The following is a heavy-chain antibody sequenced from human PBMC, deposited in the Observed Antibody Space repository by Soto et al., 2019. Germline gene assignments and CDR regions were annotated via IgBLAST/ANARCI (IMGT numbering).Heavy chain of an antibody. D-gene: IGHD1-26*01. CDR3: ARGDRGAFDL. J-gene: IGHJ3*01. CDR1: GFTFSYYW. Sequence: EVQLVESGGGLVRPGGSLRLSCAASGFTFSYYWMHWVRQAQGKGLVWVSRIHSDGSSTTYADFVKGRFIISRDNARNTVDLQMNSVRVEDTAVYYCARGDRGAFDLWGQGTVVTVSS. CDR2: IHSDGSST. V-gene: IGHV3-74*01.